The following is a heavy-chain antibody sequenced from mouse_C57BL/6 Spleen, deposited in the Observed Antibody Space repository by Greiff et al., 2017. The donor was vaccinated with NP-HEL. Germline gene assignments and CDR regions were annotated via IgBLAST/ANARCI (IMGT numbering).Heavy chain of an antibody. D-gene: IGHD2-5*01. V-gene: IGHV1-50*01. CDR1: GYTFTSYW. Sequence: QVQLQQPGAELVKPGASVKLSCKASGYTFTSYWMQWVKQRPGQGLEWIGEIDPSDRYTNYHQKFKGQATLTVDTASRTAYMQLRSQTSEDSAVYYGARSGCYSNYVNYYSYWGKGTTLTVAS. CDR3: ARSGCYSNYVNYYSY. J-gene: IGHJ2*01. CDR2: IDPSDRYT.